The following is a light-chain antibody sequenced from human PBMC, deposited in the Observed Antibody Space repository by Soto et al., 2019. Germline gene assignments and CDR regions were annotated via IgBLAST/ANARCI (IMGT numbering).Light chain of an antibody. Sequence: IQMTQSPSTLSGSVGDRVTITCRASQTISSWLAWYQQKPGKAPKLLIYKASTLKSGVPSRFSGSGSGTEFTLTISSLQPDDFATYYCQQYNSYQWTFGQGTKVDIK. CDR1: QTISSW. V-gene: IGKV1-5*03. J-gene: IGKJ1*01. CDR3: QQYNSYQWT. CDR2: KAS.